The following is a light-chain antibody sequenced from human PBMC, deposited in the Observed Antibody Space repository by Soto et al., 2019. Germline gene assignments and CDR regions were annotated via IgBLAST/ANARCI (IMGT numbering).Light chain of an antibody. Sequence: DIQMIQSPSSLSASVGDRVTITCQASQDISNYLNWYQQKPGKAPKLLIYDASNLEIGFPSRFSGSGFRTDFTYTISSLQPEDIATYYCQQYDNLPLTFAGGTKVKLK. V-gene: IGKV1-33*01. CDR2: DAS. CDR1: QDISNY. J-gene: IGKJ4*01. CDR3: QQYDNLPLT.